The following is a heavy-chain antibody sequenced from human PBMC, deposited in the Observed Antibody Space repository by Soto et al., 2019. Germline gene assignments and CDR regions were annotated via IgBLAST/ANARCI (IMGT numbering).Heavy chain of an antibody. Sequence: GGSLRLSCAASGFTFDDYAMHWVRQAPGKGLEWVSGISWNSGSIGYADSVKGRFTISRDNAKNSLYLQMNSLRAEDTALYYCAKDTSSTHYYYYMDVWGKGTTVTVSS. CDR1: GFTFDDYA. CDR2: ISWNSGSI. CDR3: AKDTSSTHYYYYMDV. V-gene: IGHV3-9*01. J-gene: IGHJ6*03. D-gene: IGHD6-6*01.